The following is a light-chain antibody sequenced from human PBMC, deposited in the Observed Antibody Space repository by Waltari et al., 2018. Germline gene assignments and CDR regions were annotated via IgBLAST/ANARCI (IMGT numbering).Light chain of an antibody. CDR2: DDS. CDR1: SVGSES. Sequence: SYVLTQPPSVSVAPGETARITCGGSSVGSESVHWYQQKPGQAPVLVICDDSVRPSGIPERCSASSSGDTTTLSISRVEAGDEADYYCQVWDRESDVFGTGTRVTVL. J-gene: IGLJ1*01. V-gene: IGLV3-21*04. CDR3: QVWDRESDV.